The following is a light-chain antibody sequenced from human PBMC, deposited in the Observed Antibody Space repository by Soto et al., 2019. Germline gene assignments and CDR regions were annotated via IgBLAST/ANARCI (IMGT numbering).Light chain of an antibody. CDR1: SSDVGAYDY. CDR2: EVT. CDR3: SSYTSTSTYV. Sequence: QSVLTQPASVSGSLGQSITISCTGTSSDVGAYDYVSWYRQHPGKAPKLMLYEVTDRPSGVSNRFSGSKSGNTASLTISGLQAEDEADYYCSSYTSTSTYVFGTGTKLTVL. J-gene: IGLJ1*01. V-gene: IGLV2-14*01.